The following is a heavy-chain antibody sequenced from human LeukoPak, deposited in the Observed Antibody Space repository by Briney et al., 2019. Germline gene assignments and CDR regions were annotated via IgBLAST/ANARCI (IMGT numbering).Heavy chain of an antibody. CDR2: INPNSGGT. V-gene: IGHV1-2*02. CDR3: ARDDVHTALDY. J-gene: IGHJ4*02. D-gene: IGHD5-18*01. CDR1: GYTFTNYY. Sequence: ASVKVSCKASGYTFTNYYIHWVRQAPGQGLEWLGRINPNSGGTNYAQKFQGRVTMTRDTSISTAYMELSRLGSDDTAVSYCARDDVHTALDYWGQGTLVTVSS.